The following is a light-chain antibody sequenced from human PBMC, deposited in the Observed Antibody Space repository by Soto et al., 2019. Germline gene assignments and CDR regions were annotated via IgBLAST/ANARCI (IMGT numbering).Light chain of an antibody. CDR3: KQYGSSPRT. CDR2: GAS. Sequence: EIVLTQSTGTLSLSPGERATLSCRASQSVSSSYLAWYQQKPGQAPRLLIYGASSRATGIQDRFRGSGSGTDFTLTISRLEPEDFAVYYCKQYGSSPRTFGQGTNVEIK. CDR1: QSVSSSY. J-gene: IGKJ1*01. V-gene: IGKV3-20*01.